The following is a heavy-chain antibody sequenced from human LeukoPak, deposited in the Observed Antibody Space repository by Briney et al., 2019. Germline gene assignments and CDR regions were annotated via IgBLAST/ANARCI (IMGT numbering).Heavy chain of an antibody. CDR3: AKDMGSSGWYYFDY. Sequence: PGGSLRLSCAASGFTFDDYAMHWVRQAPGKGLEWVSGISWNSGSIGYADSVKGRFTISRDNAKNSLYLQMNSLRAEDVALYYCAKDMGSSGWYYFDYWGQGTLVTVSS. D-gene: IGHD6-19*01. CDR1: GFTFDDYA. CDR2: ISWNSGSI. J-gene: IGHJ4*02. V-gene: IGHV3-9*03.